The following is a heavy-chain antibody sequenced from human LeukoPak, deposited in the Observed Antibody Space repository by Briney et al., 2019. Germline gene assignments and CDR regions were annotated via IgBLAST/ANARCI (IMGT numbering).Heavy chain of an antibody. D-gene: IGHD3-16*02. CDR3: AREPREIASI. CDR1: GYTFTSYD. Sequence: GASVKVSCKASGYTFTSYDINWVRQATGQGLEWMGYMNPASGNTGYAQKFQGRVTMTTDTSISTAYMELSSRRSEDTAVYYCAREPREIASIWGQGTMVTVSS. J-gene: IGHJ3*02. CDR2: MNPASGNT. V-gene: IGHV1-8*01.